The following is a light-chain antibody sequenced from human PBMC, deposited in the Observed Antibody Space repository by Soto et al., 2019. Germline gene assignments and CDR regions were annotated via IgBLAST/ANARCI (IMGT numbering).Light chain of an antibody. Sequence: QTVVTQEPSPTVSPGGTVTLTCGSNTGAVTSIHWPYWFQQRPGQAPRTLIYDTTIKHSWTPARFSGSLLGGKAALTLSGAQPEDEAEYYCLLSYNDARVFGGGTKLTVL. CDR1: TGAVTSIHW. CDR3: LLSYNDARV. CDR2: DTT. J-gene: IGLJ2*01. V-gene: IGLV7-46*01.